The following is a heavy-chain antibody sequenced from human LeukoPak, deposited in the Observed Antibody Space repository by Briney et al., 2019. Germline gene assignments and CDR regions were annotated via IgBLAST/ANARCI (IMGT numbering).Heavy chain of an antibody. CDR3: ARVGLHLAADH. CDR2: ISSSGST. D-gene: IGHD2-15*01. J-gene: IGHJ4*02. Sequence: PSETLSLTCTVSGDSISSGDYYWSWIRQPAGKGLEWIGRISSSGSTNYNPSLKSRAAISVDTSKNQFSLKLSSVTAADTAVYYCARVGLHLAADHWGQGILVTVSS. V-gene: IGHV4-61*02. CDR1: GDSISSGDYY.